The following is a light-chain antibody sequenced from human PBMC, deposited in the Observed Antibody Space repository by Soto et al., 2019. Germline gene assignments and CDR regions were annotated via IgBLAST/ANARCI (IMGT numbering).Light chain of an antibody. J-gene: IGKJ1*01. CDR2: GAS. CDR3: QQYGSSAWT. Sequence: IVLPQSPGTLSFSPGERATLCCRASQSVSSSYLAWYQQKPGQAPRLLIYGASSRATGIPDRFSGSGSGTDFTLTISRLEPEDFAVYYCQQYGSSAWTFGQGTKVDIK. V-gene: IGKV3-20*01. CDR1: QSVSSSY.